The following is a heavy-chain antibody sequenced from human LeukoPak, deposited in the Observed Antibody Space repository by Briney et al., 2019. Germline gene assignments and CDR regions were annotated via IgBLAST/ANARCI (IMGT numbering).Heavy chain of an antibody. V-gene: IGHV1-69*05. J-gene: IGHJ3*02. CDR2: IIPIFGTA. D-gene: IGHD3-10*01. Sequence: SVKVSCKASGGTFSSYAISWVRQAPGQGLEWMGGIIPIFGTANYAQKFQGRVTITTDESTSTAYMELSSLRSEDTAVYYCARVYGSGSPDAFDIWGRGTMVTVSS. CDR1: GGTFSSYA. CDR3: ARVYGSGSPDAFDI.